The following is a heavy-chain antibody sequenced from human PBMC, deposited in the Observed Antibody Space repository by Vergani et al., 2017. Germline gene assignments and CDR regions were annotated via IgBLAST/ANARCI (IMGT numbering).Heavy chain of an antibody. CDR2: IYYSGST. CDR3: ARGRRVYSNAAHFAY. CDR1: GGSISSGGYY. Sequence: QVQLQESGPGLVKPSQTLSLTCTVSGGSISSGGYYWSWIRQHPGKGLAWIGYIYYSGSTYYNPSLKSRVTISVDTSKNQFSLKRSSVTAADTAVYYCARGRRVYSNAAHFAYWGQGTLVTVSS. J-gene: IGHJ4*02. D-gene: IGHD4-11*01. V-gene: IGHV4-31*03.